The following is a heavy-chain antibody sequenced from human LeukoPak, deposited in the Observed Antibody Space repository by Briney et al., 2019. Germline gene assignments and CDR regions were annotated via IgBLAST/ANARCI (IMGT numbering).Heavy chain of an antibody. J-gene: IGHJ4*02. CDR2: ISDSGDGT. V-gene: IGHV3-23*01. Sequence: PGGSLRLSCAASGFTFNHYAMSWVRQAPGKGLECVSSISDSGDGTKYADSVKGRFTISRDNSKNTLYLQMNSLRAEDTAVYYCARQQLPSGYWGQGTLVTVSS. CDR1: GFTFNHYA. D-gene: IGHD6-13*01. CDR3: ARQQLPSGY.